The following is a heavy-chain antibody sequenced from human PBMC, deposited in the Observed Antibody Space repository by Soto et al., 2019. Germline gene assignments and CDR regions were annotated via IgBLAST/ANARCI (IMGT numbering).Heavy chain of an antibody. Sequence: SETLSLTCTVSGGFISSSSYYWGWIRQPPGKGLEWVGSIYHSGTTYYNPSLKSRVTISVDTSKNQFSLKLSSVTAADTAVYYCARAHTVTYGMDVWGQGTTVTVSS. J-gene: IGHJ6*02. V-gene: IGHV4-39*07. CDR1: GGFISSSSYY. CDR2: IYHSGTT. D-gene: IGHD4-17*01. CDR3: ARAHTVTYGMDV.